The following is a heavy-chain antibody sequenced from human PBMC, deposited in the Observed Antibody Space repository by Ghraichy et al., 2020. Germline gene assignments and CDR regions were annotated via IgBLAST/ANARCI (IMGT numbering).Heavy chain of an antibody. J-gene: IGHJ3*02. V-gene: IGHV3-30*18. CDR2: ISSDGSYK. D-gene: IGHD3-16*01. CDR1: GFTFSDYG. Sequence: GGSLRLSCAASGFTFSDYGMHWVRQAPGKGLEWVAVISSDGSYKYYADSVKGRFTISRDSSKNTLYLQMNSLRAGDTAVYYCAKDSRIIFILGLVDVACDIWGQGTMVTVSS. CDR3: AKDSRIIFILGLVDVACDI.